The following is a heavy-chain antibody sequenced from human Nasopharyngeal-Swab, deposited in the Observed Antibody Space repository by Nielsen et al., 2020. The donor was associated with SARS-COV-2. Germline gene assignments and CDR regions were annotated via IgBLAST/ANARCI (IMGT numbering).Heavy chain of an antibody. CDR2: ISAYNGNT. CDR3: ARVAVEILRWFDP. D-gene: IGHD6-19*01. V-gene: IGHV1-18*01. Sequence: ASVKVSCKASGYTFTSYGISWVRQAPGQGLEWMGWISAYNGNTNYAQKLQGRVTMTTDTSTSTAYMELRSLRTEATAVFYCARVAVEILRWFDPWGQGTLVTVSS. CDR1: GYTFTSYG. J-gene: IGHJ5*02.